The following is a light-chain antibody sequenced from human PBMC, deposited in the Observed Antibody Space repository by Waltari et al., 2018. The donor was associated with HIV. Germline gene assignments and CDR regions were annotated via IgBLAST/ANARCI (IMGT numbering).Light chain of an antibody. Sequence: DLPVTQSPFSVLGSVGGRVTITCRASQDVNNWLAWYQQRPGKAPKLLIYYISTLESGVPSRFSGSGSGTDFTLTINSLQPEDFATYYCQQSNTFPLTFGGGTKVEIK. CDR2: YIS. V-gene: IGKV1-12*01. CDR1: QDVNNW. J-gene: IGKJ4*01. CDR3: QQSNTFPLT.